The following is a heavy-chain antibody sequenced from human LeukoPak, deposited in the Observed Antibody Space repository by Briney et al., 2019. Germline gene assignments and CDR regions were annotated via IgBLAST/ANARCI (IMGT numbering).Heavy chain of an antibody. CDR1: NYTFTSYA. V-gene: IGHV1-46*01. J-gene: IGHJ4*02. CDR3: ARDFDYGDSSYFDY. Sequence: ASVKVSCKASNYTFTSYAISWVRQAPGQGLEWMGIINPSGGSTSYAQKFQGRVTMTRDMSTSTVYMELSSLRSEDTAVYYCARDFDYGDSSYFDYWGQGTLVTVSS. CDR2: INPSGGST. D-gene: IGHD4-17*01.